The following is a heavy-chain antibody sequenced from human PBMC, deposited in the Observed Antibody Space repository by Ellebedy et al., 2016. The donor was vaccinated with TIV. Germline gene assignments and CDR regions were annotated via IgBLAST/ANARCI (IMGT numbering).Heavy chain of an antibody. CDR1: GFTFSSYS. D-gene: IGHD2-21*01. V-gene: IGHV3-48*02. CDR3: ARDRVAVVVPAFGAFDL. Sequence: GGSLRLSCEASGFTFSSYSMNWVRQAPGKGLEWVAYISSSGNSLYYGDSVKGRFTVSRDNAKNSLYRQMNSLRDEDTALYYCARDRVAVVVPAFGAFDLWGQGTMVTVSS. J-gene: IGHJ3*01. CDR2: ISSSGNSL.